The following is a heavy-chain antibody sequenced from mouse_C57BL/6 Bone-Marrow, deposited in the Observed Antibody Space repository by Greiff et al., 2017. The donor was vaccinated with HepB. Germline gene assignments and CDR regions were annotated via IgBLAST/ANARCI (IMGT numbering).Heavy chain of an antibody. Sequence: VQLQQSGPELVKPGASVKMFCKASGYTFTDYHMHWVKQSHGKSLEWIGYINPNKGGTCHNQKIKGKATLTVNKSPSTACMELRSLPSEDSAVYYYAREPTVFDYWGQGTTLTVSS. CDR2: INPNKGGT. CDR1: GYTFTDYH. J-gene: IGHJ2*01. CDR3: AREPTVFDY. V-gene: IGHV1-22*01. D-gene: IGHD4-1*02.